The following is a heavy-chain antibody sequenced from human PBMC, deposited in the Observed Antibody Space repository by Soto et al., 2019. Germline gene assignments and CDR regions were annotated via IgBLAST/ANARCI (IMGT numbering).Heavy chain of an antibody. Sequence: PSETLSLTCTVSGGSISSGGYYWSWIRQHPGKGLEWIGYIYHSGSTNYNPSLKSRVTISVDTSKNQFSLKLSSVTAADTAVYYCARRRYTVTLNYYYYYMDVWGKGTTVTVSS. D-gene: IGHD4-17*01. CDR2: IYHSGST. CDR1: GGSISSGGYY. CDR3: ARRRYTVTLNYYYYYMDV. J-gene: IGHJ6*03. V-gene: IGHV4-31*02.